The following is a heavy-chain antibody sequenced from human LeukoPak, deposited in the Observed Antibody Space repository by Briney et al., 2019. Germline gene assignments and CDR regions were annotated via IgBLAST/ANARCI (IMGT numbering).Heavy chain of an antibody. CDR3: TRHLGAVAAPFDY. D-gene: IGHD2-15*01. J-gene: IGHJ4*02. Sequence: PGGSLRLSCAASGFTVSSSYMSWVRQAPGKGLEWVGFIRSKAYGGTTEYAASVKGRFTISRDDSKSIAYLQMNSLKTEDTAVYYCTRHLGAVAAPFDYWGQGTLVTVSS. V-gene: IGHV3-49*04. CDR1: GFTVSSSY. CDR2: IRSKAYGGTT.